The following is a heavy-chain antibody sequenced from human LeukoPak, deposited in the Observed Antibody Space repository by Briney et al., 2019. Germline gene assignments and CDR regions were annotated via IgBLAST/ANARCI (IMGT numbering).Heavy chain of an antibody. J-gene: IGHJ4*02. CDR3: ARVDTNSWSRNDY. CDR2: INTNTGNP. D-gene: IGHD1-14*01. CDR1: GYTFTRYE. V-gene: IGHV7-4-1*02. Sequence: ASVKVSCKASGYTFTRYEMNWVRQAPGQGLEWMGWINTNTGNPTYAQGFTGRFVFSLDTSVTTAYLQINSLKADDTAVYYCARVDTNSWSRNDYWGQGSLVTVSS.